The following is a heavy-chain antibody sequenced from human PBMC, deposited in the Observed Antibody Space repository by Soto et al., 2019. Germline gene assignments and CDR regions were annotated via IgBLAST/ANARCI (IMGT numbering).Heavy chain of an antibody. CDR2: IYYSGST. CDR1: GGSISSYY. CDR3: ARAVDYYDSSGPGGFDY. V-gene: IGHV4-59*01. D-gene: IGHD3-22*01. J-gene: IGHJ4*02. Sequence: SETLSLTCTVSGGSISSYYWSWIRQPPGKGLEWIGYIYYSGSTNYNPSLKSRVTISVDTSKNQFSLKLSSVTAADTAVYYCARAVDYYDSSGPGGFDYWGQGTLVTVSS.